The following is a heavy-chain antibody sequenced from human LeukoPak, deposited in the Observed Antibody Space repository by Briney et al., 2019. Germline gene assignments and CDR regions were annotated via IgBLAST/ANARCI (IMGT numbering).Heavy chain of an antibody. CDR2: ISGSGGST. Sequence: GGSLRLSCAASGFTFSSYAMSWVRQAPGKGLEWVSAISGSGGSTYYADSVKGRFTISRDNSKNTLYLQMNSLRAEDTAVYYCAKDSATLYDFWSGYTYWGQGTLVTVSS. V-gene: IGHV3-23*01. CDR1: GFTFSSYA. D-gene: IGHD3-3*01. J-gene: IGHJ4*02. CDR3: AKDSATLYDFWSGYTY.